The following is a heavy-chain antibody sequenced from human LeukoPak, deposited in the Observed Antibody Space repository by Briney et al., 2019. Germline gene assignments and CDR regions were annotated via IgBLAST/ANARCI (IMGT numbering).Heavy chain of an antibody. CDR1: GYTFTSYG. Sequence: GASVKVSCKASGYTFTSYGISWVRQAPGQGLEWMGWISAYNGNTNYAQKLHGRVTMTTDTSTSTAYMELRSLRSDDTAVYYCARAERATAMWVSATVSDYWGQGTLVTVSS. J-gene: IGHJ4*02. D-gene: IGHD5-18*01. V-gene: IGHV1-18*04. CDR2: ISAYNGNT. CDR3: ARAERATAMWVSATVSDY.